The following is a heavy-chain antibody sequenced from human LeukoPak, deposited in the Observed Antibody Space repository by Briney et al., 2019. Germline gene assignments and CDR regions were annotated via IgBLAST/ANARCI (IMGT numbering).Heavy chain of an antibody. CDR2: IRYDGNNK. CDR1: GFTFSSYW. J-gene: IGHJ3*02. CDR3: AKDRWYSSSWLDAFDI. D-gene: IGHD6-13*01. V-gene: IGHV3-30*02. Sequence: PGGSLRLSCAASGFTFSSYWVSWVRQAPGKGLEWVAFIRYDGNNKYYADSVKGRFTISRDNSKNTLYLQMNSLRAEDTAVYYCAKDRWYSSSWLDAFDIWGQGTMVTVSS.